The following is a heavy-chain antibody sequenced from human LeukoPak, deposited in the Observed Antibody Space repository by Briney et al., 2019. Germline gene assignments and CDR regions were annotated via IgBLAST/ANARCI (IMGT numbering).Heavy chain of an antibody. CDR1: GFTFSSYG. J-gene: IGHJ4*02. CDR3: AKDELVATIRPYYFDY. D-gene: IGHD5-12*01. CDR2: ISGSGGST. V-gene: IGHV3-23*01. Sequence: GGSLRLSCAASGFTFSSYGMRWVRQAPGKGLEWVSAISGSGGSTYYADSVEGRFTISRDNCKKTMCLQMNSLRAEDTAVYYCAKDELVATIRPYYFDYWGQGTLVTVSS.